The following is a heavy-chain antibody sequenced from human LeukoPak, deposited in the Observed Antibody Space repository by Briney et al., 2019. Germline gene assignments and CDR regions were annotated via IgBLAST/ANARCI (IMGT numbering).Heavy chain of an antibody. Sequence: GASVKVSCKASGYTFTSYGISWVRQAPGQGLEWMGWISAYNGNTNYAQKLQGRVTMTTDTSTSTPYMELRSLRSDDTAVYYCAREAGTTGYYYGMDVWGQGTTVTVSS. CDR2: ISAYNGNT. J-gene: IGHJ6*02. D-gene: IGHD1-1*01. CDR1: GYTFTSYG. CDR3: AREAGTTGYYYGMDV. V-gene: IGHV1-18*01.